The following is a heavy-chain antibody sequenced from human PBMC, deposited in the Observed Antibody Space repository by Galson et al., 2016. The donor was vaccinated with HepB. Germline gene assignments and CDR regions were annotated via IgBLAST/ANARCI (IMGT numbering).Heavy chain of an antibody. CDR1: GFTFSSYG. CDR3: ARDGSSQFSSNWYVAFDI. J-gene: IGHJ3*02. D-gene: IGHD6-13*01. CDR2: IWYDGNNK. V-gene: IGHV3-33*01. Sequence: SLRLSCAASGFTFSSYGMHWVRQAPGKGLEWVAVIWYDGNNKYYADSVKGRFTISRDNTKNSLYLQMNSLRDEDTAVYYCARDGSSQFSSNWYVAFDIWG.